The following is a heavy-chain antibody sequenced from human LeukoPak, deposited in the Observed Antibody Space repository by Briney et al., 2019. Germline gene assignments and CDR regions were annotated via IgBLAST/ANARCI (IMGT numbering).Heavy chain of an antibody. CDR2: IIPIFGTA. D-gene: IGHD6-19*01. CDR1: GGTFSSYA. Sequence: SVKVSCKASGGTFSSYAISWVRQAPGQGLEWMGGIIPIFGTANYAQKFQGRVTITADESTSTAYMELSSLRSEDTAVYYCARDRVPGIAVAGAFDYWGQGTLVIVSS. J-gene: IGHJ4*02. CDR3: ARDRVPGIAVAGAFDY. V-gene: IGHV1-69*13.